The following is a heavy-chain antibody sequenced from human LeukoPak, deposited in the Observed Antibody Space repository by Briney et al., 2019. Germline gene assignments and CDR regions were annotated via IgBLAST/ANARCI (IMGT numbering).Heavy chain of an antibody. D-gene: IGHD3-10*01. CDR2: IRYNGNNQ. CDR1: GFTFNNYG. Sequence: GGSLRLSCAASGFTFNNYGMHWVRQAPGKGLEWVAFIRYNGNNQYYADSVKGRFTISRDNSKNTLYLQMNSLKGDDTAVYYCAKDSAFYYIDVWGKGITVIISS. J-gene: IGHJ6*03. CDR3: AKDSAFYYIDV. V-gene: IGHV3-30*02.